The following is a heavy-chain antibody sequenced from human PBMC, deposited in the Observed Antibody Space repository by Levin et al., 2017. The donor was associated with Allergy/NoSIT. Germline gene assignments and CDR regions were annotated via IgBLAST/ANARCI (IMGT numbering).Heavy chain of an antibody. J-gene: IGHJ6*02. CDR2: ISYDGSNK. V-gene: IGHV3-30*18. Sequence: GESLKISCAASGFTFSSYGMHWVRQAPGKGLEWVAVISYDGSNKYYADSVKGRFTISRDNSKNTLYLQMNSLRAEDTAVYYCAKDLGGSYSGAYYYYGMDVWGQGTTVTVSS. CDR1: GFTFSSYG. CDR3: AKDLGGSYSGAYYYYGMDV. D-gene: IGHD1-26*01.